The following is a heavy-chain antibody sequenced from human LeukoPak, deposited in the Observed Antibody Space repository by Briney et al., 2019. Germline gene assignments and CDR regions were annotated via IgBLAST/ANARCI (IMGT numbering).Heavy chain of an antibody. V-gene: IGHV3-23*01. CDR3: AKLPYGSVDY. Sequence: GGSLRLSCAASGFTFSNYAMSWVRQAPGKGLEWVSTISTSGSNTYYADSVKGRFTISRDNSKGTLYLQMNSLRADDTAVYHCAKLPYGSVDYWGQGTLVTVSS. J-gene: IGHJ4*01. CDR2: ISTSGSNT. CDR1: GFTFSNYA. D-gene: IGHD3-10*01.